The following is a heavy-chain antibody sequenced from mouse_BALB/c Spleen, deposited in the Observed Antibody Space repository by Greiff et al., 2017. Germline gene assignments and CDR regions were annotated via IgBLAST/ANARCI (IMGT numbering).Heavy chain of an antibody. CDR2: IYPGNGDT. V-gene: IGHV1-12*01. D-gene: IGHD1-2*01. CDR3: ARGGALLRLAWFAY. CDR1: GYTFTSYN. J-gene: IGHJ3*01. Sequence: LQQPGAELVKPGASVKMSCKASGYTFTSYNMHWVKQTPGQGLEWIGAIYPGNGDTSYNQKFKGKATLTADKSSSTAYMQLSSLTSEDSAVYYCARGGALLRLAWFAYWGQGTLVTVSA.